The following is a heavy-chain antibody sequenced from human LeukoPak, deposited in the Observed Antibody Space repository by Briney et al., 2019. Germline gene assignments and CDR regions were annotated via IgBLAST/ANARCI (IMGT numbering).Heavy chain of an antibody. V-gene: IGHV3-33*05. D-gene: IGHD3-9*01. Sequence: GGSLRLSCAASGFTFSSYGMHWVRQAPGKGLEWVAVISYDGSNKYYADSVKGRFTISRDNSKNTLYLQMNSLRAEDTAVYFCARARAGYFALFQHWGQGSLVIVSS. CDR1: GFTFSSYG. CDR2: ISYDGSNK. CDR3: ARARAGYFALFQH. J-gene: IGHJ1*01.